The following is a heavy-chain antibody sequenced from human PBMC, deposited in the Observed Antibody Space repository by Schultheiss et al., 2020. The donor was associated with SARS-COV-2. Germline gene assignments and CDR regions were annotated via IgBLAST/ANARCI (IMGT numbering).Heavy chain of an antibody. Sequence: SETLSLTCAVYGGSFSGYYWSWIRQPPGKGLEWIGEISHSGSTNYNPSLKSRVTISVDTSKNQFSLKLSSVTAADTAVYYCARGIRFLEWPLFDYWGQGTLVTVSS. CDR1: GGSFSGYY. CDR2: ISHSGST. D-gene: IGHD3-3*01. J-gene: IGHJ4*02. V-gene: IGHV4-34*01. CDR3: ARGIRFLEWPLFDY.